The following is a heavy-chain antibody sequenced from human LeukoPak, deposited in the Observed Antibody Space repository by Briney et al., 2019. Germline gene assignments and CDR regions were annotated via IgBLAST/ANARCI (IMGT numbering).Heavy chain of an antibody. D-gene: IGHD5-12*01. V-gene: IGHV1-24*01. CDR1: GYTLTELS. J-gene: IGHJ4*02. CDR3: ATALWGATIPIY. Sequence: ASVKVSCKVSGYTLTELSMHWVRQAPGKGLEWMGGFDPEDGETIYAQKFQGRVTMTEDTSTDTAYMELSSLRSEDTAVYYCATALWGATIPIYWGQGTLVTVSP. CDR2: FDPEDGET.